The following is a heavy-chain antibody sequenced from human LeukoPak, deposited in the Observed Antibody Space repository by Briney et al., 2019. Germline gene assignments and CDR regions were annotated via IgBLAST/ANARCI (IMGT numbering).Heavy chain of an antibody. Sequence: SETLSLTCAVYGGSISGYYWSWIRQPPGKGLEWVGEIHYTGGTSYNPSLKSRATISIDTSKNQLSLKLSSVTAADTAVYYCAGGYSYGYFDYWGQGTLVTVSS. D-gene: IGHD5-18*01. J-gene: IGHJ4*02. CDR2: IHYTGGT. CDR1: GGSISGYY. V-gene: IGHV4-34*01. CDR3: AGGYSYGYFDY.